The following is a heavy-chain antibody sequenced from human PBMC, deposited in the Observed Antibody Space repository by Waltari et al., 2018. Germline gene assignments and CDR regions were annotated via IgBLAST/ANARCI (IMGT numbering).Heavy chain of an antibody. J-gene: IGHJ4*02. V-gene: IGHV1-2*02. Sequence: QVQLVQSGAELKKPGASVKVSCQASGYTFTGYYMNLVRQASGQGLEWMGWINPNSGGTNYAQKFQGRVTMTRDTSISTAYMGLSRLRSDDTAVYYCARGLYDFWSGYYKDLGYWGQGTLVTVSS. CDR3: ARGLYDFWSGYYKDLGY. CDR2: INPNSGGT. D-gene: IGHD3-3*01. CDR1: GYTFTGYY.